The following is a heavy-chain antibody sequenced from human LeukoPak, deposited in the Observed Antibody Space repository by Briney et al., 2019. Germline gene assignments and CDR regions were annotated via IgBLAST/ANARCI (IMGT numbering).Heavy chain of an antibody. CDR3: ARDPLLGAAAGVANWFDP. V-gene: IGHV1-2*02. J-gene: IGHJ5*02. D-gene: IGHD6-13*01. CDR1: GYTFTGYY. CDR2: INPNSGGT. Sequence: ASVKVSCKASGYTFTGYYMHWVRQAPGQGLEWMGWINPNSGGTNYAQKFQGRVTMTRATSISTAYMELSRLRSDDTAVYYCARDPLLGAAAGVANWFDPWGQGTLVTVSS.